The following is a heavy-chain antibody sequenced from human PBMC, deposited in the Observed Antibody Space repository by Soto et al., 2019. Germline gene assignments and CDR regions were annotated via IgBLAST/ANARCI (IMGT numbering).Heavy chain of an antibody. CDR3: ARISLYVGSWYYFDH. J-gene: IGHJ4*02. V-gene: IGHV4-61*01. CDR1: GGSVSSSNYY. D-gene: IGHD6-13*01. Sequence: SETLSLTCTVSGGSVSSSNYYWRWIRQPPGKRLEWIACIYYSGSSNYNPSLKSRLTISVDTSKNQFFLKLNFLTAADTAVYCGARISLYVGSWYYFDHWGQGALVTVSS. CDR2: IYYSGSS.